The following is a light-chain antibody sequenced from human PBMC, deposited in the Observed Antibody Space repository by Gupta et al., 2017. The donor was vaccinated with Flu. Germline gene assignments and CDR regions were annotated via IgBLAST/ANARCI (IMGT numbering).Light chain of an antibody. V-gene: IGKV4-1*01. J-gene: IGKJ1*01. CDR2: WAS. Sequence: DIVMTQSPDSLAVSLGERATIKCKSSQSVLYSSNNKNYLAWYQQRPGQPPKLLIYWASTRESGVPDRFSGSGSGTDFALTISSLQAEDVATYYCQQYLTIPRTFGQGTKVEIK. CDR1: QSVLYSSNNKNY. CDR3: QQYLTIPRT.